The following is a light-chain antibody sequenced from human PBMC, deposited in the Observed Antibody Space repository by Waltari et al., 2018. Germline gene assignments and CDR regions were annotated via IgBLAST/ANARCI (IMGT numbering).Light chain of an antibody. CDR1: QNIDNF. J-gene: IGKJ4*01. V-gene: IGKV1-39*01. CDR3: QQSYSLFALT. CDR2: ATS. Sequence: DIQMTQSPSSLSASVGDRVTITCRASQNIDNFLNWFQQKPGKAPKLLIYATSNLQTGVPSRFSGSGSGTDFALTISSLQPEDFATYCCQQSYSLFALTFGGGTKVEI.